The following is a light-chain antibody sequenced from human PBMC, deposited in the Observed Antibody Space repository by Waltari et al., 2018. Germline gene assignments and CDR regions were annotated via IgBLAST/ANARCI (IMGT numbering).Light chain of an antibody. J-gene: IGKJ1*01. CDR2: DAS. CDR1: QSVSRS. V-gene: IGKV3-20*01. CDR3: QKYGSLAAT. Sequence: IVVKKSACTLSLSPGGRATLYGRASQSVSRSLAWYQQKPGQAPRLLIYDASSRATGIPDRFSGGGSGTDFSLTISILEPEDFAVYYCQKYGSLAATFGQGTKVEIK.